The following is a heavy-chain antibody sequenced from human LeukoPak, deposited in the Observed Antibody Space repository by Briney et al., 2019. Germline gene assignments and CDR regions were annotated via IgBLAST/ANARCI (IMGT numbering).Heavy chain of an antibody. V-gene: IGHV3-21*01. D-gene: IGHD2-2*01. Sequence: GGSLRLSCAASGFTFSSYSMNWVRQAPGKGLEWVSSISSSSSYIYYADSVKGRFTISRDNAKNSLYLQMNSLRAEDTAVYYCARAEGGYCSSTSCRGGGFDYWGQGTLVTVSS. J-gene: IGHJ4*02. CDR3: ARAEGGYCSSTSCRGGGFDY. CDR2: ISSSSSYI. CDR1: GFTFSSYS.